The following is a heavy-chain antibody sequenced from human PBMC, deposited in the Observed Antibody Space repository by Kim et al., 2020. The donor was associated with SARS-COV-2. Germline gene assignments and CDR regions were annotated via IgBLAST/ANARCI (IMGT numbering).Heavy chain of an antibody. J-gene: IGHJ6*02. CDR3: ARDHISSGYYYYYYGMDV. Sequence: KSQVTISVDTSKNQFSLQLSSVTAADTAVYYCARDHISSGYYYYYYGMDVWGQGTTVTVSS. V-gene: IGHV4-59*01. D-gene: IGHD3-22*01.